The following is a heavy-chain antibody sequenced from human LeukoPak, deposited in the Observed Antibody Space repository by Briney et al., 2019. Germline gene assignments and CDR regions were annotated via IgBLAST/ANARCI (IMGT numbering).Heavy chain of an antibody. V-gene: IGHV4-34*01. CDR2: INHRGSS. CDR1: GESFSAYF. J-gene: IGHJ4*02. Sequence: SETLSLTCAVYGESFSAYFWNWIRQAPGKPLEYIGEINHRGSSHYNPSLKTRGTLSVDTSKNQFSLTLTSVTAADTAVYFCARGSSFDGYCSAGACDAGYYDSWGQGTPVTVSS. D-gene: IGHD2-15*01. CDR3: ARGSSFDGYCSAGACDAGYYDS.